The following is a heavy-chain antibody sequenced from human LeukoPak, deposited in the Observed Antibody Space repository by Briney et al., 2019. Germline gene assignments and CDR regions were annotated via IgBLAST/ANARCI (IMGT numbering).Heavy chain of an antibody. V-gene: IGHV3-23*01. J-gene: IGHJ4*02. CDR2: ISGSGGST. D-gene: IGHD5-12*01. Sequence: GGSLRLSCAASGFTFSSYAMSWVRQAPGKGLEWVSAISGSGGSTYYADSVKGRFTISRDNSKNTLYLQMNSLRAEDTAVYYCAKANIIVATILEYDCYFDYWGQGTLVTVSS. CDR1: GFTFSSYA. CDR3: AKANIIVATILEYDCYFDY.